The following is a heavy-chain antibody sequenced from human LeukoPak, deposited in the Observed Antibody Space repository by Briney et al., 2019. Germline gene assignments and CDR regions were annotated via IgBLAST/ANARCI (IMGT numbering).Heavy chain of an antibody. V-gene: IGHV1-69*04. CDR2: IIPILGIA. CDR3: AREGDSSGYYYDY. J-gene: IGHJ4*02. CDR1: GGTFSSYT. D-gene: IGHD3-22*01. Sequence: SVKVSCKASGGTFSSYTISWVRQARGQGLEWMGRIIPILGIANYAQKFQGRVTITADKSTSTAYMELSSLRSEDTAVYYCAREGDSSGYYYDYWGQGTLVTVSS.